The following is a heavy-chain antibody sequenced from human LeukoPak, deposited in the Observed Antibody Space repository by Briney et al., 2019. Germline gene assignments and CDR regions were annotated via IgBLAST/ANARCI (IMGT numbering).Heavy chain of an antibody. J-gene: IGHJ4*02. CDR2: ISSSSGST. CDR3: ARDEKDGPLWY. V-gene: IGHV3-48*04. CDR1: GFTFSSYS. Sequence: PGGSLRLSCAASGFTFSSYSMNWVRQAPGKGLEWISYISSSSGSTYDADSVKGRFTISRDNARNFIYLQVNSLRAEDTAIYYCARDEKDGPLWYWGQGILVFVSS. D-gene: IGHD2-15*01.